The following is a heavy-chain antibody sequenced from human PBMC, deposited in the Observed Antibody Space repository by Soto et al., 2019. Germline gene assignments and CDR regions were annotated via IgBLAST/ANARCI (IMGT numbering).Heavy chain of an antibody. CDR3: ARVLAAAGSTWFDH. Sequence: ASVKVSCKASGGTFSSYTISWVRQAPGQGLEWMGRIIPILGIANYAQKFQGRVTIAADKSTSTAYMELSSLRSEDTAVYYCARVLAAAGSTWFDHWGQGTLVTVSS. CDR1: GGTFSSYT. V-gene: IGHV1-69*02. CDR2: IIPILGIA. J-gene: IGHJ5*02. D-gene: IGHD6-13*01.